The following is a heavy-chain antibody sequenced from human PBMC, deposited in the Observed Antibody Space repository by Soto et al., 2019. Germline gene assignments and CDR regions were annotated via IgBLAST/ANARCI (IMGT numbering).Heavy chain of an antibody. CDR3: ARGLGSWYFGYYYYMDV. J-gene: IGHJ6*03. V-gene: IGHV4-31*03. Sequence: TLSLTCTVSGGSISSGGYYWSWIRQHPGKGLEWIGYIYYSGSTYYNPSLKSRVTISVDTSKNQFSLKLSSVTAADTAVYYCARGLGSWYFGYYYYMDVWGKGTTVTVSS. CDR2: IYYSGST. D-gene: IGHD6-13*01. CDR1: GGSISSGGYY.